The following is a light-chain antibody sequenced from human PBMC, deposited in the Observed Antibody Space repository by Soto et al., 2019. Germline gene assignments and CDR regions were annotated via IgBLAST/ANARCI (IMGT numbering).Light chain of an antibody. CDR3: QQSRNWPPLT. Sequence: EIVLTQSPATLSLSPGERATLSCRASQSVSNYLAWYQQKPGQAPRLLISDASNRATGIPARFSGSGSGTDFTLTISSLEPEDFAVYYCQQSRNWPPLTFGGGTKVEIK. CDR2: DAS. V-gene: IGKV3-11*01. J-gene: IGKJ4*01. CDR1: QSVSNY.